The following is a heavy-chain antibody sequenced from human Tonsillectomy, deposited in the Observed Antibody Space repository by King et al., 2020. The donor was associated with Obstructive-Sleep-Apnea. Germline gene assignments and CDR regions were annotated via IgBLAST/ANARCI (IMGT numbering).Heavy chain of an antibody. CDR3: ARDTVSSYFYGMDV. V-gene: IGHV3-66*01. D-gene: IGHD2-8*02. J-gene: IGHJ6*02. CDR1: GFTVSYNY. CDR2: IYSGGST. Sequence: VQLVESGGGLVQPGGSLRLSCAASGFTVSYNYMSWVRQAPGKGLEWVSVIYSGGSTDYADSVKGRFTISRDNSKNTVYLQMNSLRVEDTAVYYCARDTVSSYFYGMDVWGRGTTVTVSS.